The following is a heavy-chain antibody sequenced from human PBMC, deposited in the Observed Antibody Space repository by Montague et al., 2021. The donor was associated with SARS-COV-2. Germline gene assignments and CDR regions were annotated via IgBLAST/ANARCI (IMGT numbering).Heavy chain of an antibody. CDR1: GGSISSSSYY. J-gene: IGHJ5*02. Sequence: SETLSLTCTVSGGSISSSSYYWGWIRQPPGKGLEWIGSIYYSGSTYYNPPLKSRVTISVDTSKNQFSLKLSSVTAADTAVYYCARHFFSAGAEEAGWFDPWGQGTLVTVSS. D-gene: IGHD1-26*01. CDR2: IYYSGST. CDR3: ARHFFSAGAEEAGWFDP. V-gene: IGHV4-39*01.